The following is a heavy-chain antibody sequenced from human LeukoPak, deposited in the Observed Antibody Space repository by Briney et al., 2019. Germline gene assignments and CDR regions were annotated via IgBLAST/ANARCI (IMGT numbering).Heavy chain of an antibody. V-gene: IGHV4-38-2*01. D-gene: IGHD4-11*01. Sequence: SETLSLTCAVSGYAISSGYYWGWIRQPPGKGLEWIGSIYHSGTTYSNPSLKSRVTMSVNTSKNQFSLKLSSVTAADTAVYYCARGETTAAHRREGDAFVVWGQAAIVTVSS. CDR1: GYAISSGYY. CDR2: IYHSGTT. J-gene: IGHJ3*01. CDR3: ARGETTAAHRREGDAFVV.